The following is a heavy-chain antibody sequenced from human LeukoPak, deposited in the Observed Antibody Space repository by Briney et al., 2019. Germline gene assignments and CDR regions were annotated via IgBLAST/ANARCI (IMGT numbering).Heavy chain of an antibody. CDR1: GFTFSSYS. Sequence: PGGSQRLSCAASGFTFSSYSMNWVRQAPGKGLEWVSSISSSSSYIYYADSVKGRFTISRDNAKNSLYLQMNSLRAEDTAVYYCARSDSSGWYPEYDPWGQGTLVTVSS. CDR3: ARSDSSGWYPEYDP. D-gene: IGHD6-19*01. CDR2: ISSSSSYI. V-gene: IGHV3-21*01. J-gene: IGHJ5*02.